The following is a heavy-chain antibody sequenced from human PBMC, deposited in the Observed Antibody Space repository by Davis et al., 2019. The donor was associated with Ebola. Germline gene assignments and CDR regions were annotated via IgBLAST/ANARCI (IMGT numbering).Heavy chain of an antibody. CDR1: GGSVSSGSYY. D-gene: IGHD3-3*01. CDR3: ARLRGGRLEWLLYFDY. Sequence: SETLSLTCTVSGGSVSSGSYYWSWIRQPPGKGLEWIGYIYYSGFTNYSPSLKSRVTTSIDTSKNQFSLKLSSVTAADTAVYYCARLRGGRLEWLLYFDYWGQGTLVTVSS. CDR2: IYYSGFT. J-gene: IGHJ4*02. V-gene: IGHV4-61*01.